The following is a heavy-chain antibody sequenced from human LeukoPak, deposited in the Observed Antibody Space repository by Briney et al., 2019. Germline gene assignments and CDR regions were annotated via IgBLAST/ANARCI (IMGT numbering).Heavy chain of an antibody. Sequence: ASVKVSCKASGYTFTSYDINWVRQATGQGLEWMGWMSPNSGNTGYAQKFQGRVTMTRNTSISTAYMELSSLRSEDTAVYYCAGDGSGNNDAFDIWGQGTMVTVSS. V-gene: IGHV1-8*01. CDR1: GYTFTSYD. J-gene: IGHJ3*02. D-gene: IGHD3-10*01. CDR3: AGDGSGNNDAFDI. CDR2: MSPNSGNT.